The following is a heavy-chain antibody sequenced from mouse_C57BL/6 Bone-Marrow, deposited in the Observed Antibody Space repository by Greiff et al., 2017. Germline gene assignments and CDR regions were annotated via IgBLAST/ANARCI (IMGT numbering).Heavy chain of an antibody. J-gene: IGHJ4*01. CDR3: ASLDGDAMDD. CDR2: ISNKANGYTT. Sequence: EVMLVESGGGLVQPGGSLSLSCAASGFTFTDYYMSWVRQPPGQALEWLGFISNKANGYTTEYSVSVKGRFTISKANSQSILYLQMNALRAEGSASYYCASLDGDAMDDWGQGTSVTVSS. V-gene: IGHV7-3*01. CDR1: GFTFTDYY. D-gene: IGHD2-3*01.